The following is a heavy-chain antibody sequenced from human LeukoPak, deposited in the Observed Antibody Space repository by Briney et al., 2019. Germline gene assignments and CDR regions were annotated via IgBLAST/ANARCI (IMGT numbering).Heavy chain of an antibody. D-gene: IGHD4-23*01. V-gene: IGHV4-30-2*01. J-gene: IGHJ3*02. CDR3: ARGYGDNSGAFDI. Sequence: SETLSLTCAVSVGSIIVAAYSGSWIRPPPGKGLEWIVYIYHSGRTYYNPSLKSRVTISVDRSKDQFSLKLSSVTAADTAVYYCARGYGDNSGAFDIWGQGTMVTVSS. CDR2: IYHSGRT. CDR1: VGSIIVAAYS.